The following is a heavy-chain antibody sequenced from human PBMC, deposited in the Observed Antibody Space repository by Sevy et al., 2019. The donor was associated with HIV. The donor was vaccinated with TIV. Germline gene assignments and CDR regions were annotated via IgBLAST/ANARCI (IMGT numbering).Heavy chain of an antibody. V-gene: IGHV1-3*03. Sequence: ASVKVSCKASGYTFINYMIYWVRQAPGQRLEYMGWINAAFGDTKYSEKFQGRLTITRDTSASTAYMELSSLRSEDMAVYYCARDFCSGGSCYSAFVYWGQGTLVTVSS. CDR1: GYTFINYM. D-gene: IGHD2-15*01. CDR2: INAAFGDT. J-gene: IGHJ4*02. CDR3: ARDFCSGGSCYSAFVY.